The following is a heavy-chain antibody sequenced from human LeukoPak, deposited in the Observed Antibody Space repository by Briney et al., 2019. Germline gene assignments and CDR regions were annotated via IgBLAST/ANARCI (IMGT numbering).Heavy chain of an antibody. Sequence: GGSLRLSCAASGFTVSSYGMHWVRQAPGKGLEWVAVIWYDGSNKYYADSVKGRFTISRDNSKNRLYLQMNSLRAEDTAVYYCARDRIKQWLVLSYGMDVWGQGTTVTVSS. D-gene: IGHD6-19*01. CDR3: ARDRIKQWLVLSYGMDV. V-gene: IGHV3-33*01. J-gene: IGHJ6*02. CDR2: IWYDGSNK. CDR1: GFTVSSYG.